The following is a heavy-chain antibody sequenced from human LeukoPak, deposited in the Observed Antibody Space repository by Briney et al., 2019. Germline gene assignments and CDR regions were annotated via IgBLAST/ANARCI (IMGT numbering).Heavy chain of an antibody. CDR1: GFTFSSYS. V-gene: IGHV3-21*01. Sequence: PGGSLRLSCAASGFTFSSYSMNWVRQAPGEGLEWVSSISSSSSYIYYADSVKGRFTISRDNAKNSLCLQMNSLRAEDTAVYYCARDLSDYPYGGHVGWGQGTLVTVSS. D-gene: IGHD4/OR15-4a*01. J-gene: IGHJ4*02. CDR2: ISSSSSYI. CDR3: ARDLSDYPYGGHVG.